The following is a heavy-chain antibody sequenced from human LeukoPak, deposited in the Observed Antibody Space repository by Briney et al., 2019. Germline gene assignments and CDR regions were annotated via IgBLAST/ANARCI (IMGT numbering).Heavy chain of an antibody. D-gene: IGHD1-26*01. CDR2: IYYSGST. Sequence: PSETLSLTCTVSGGSISSYYWSWIRQPPGKGLEWIGYIYYSGSTNYNPSLKSRVTISVDTSKNQFSLKLSSVTAADTAVYYCATGGRELLFDYWGQGTLVTVSS. V-gene: IGHV4-59*01. J-gene: IGHJ4*02. CDR1: GGSISSYY. CDR3: ATGGRELLFDY.